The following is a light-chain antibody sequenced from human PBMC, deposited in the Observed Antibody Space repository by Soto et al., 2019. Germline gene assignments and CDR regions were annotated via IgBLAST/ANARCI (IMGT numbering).Light chain of an antibody. J-gene: IGKJ4*01. CDR2: DAS. Sequence: IVLTQSPATLSFSPGERATRSCRAGQSIRTYLAWYQQKSGQAPRLLIYDASNRATGTPARFSGSGSGTDFTLTISSLEPEDSAVYYCQQRYNWLTFGGGTKVDIK. CDR1: QSIRTY. CDR3: QQRYNWLT. V-gene: IGKV3-11*01.